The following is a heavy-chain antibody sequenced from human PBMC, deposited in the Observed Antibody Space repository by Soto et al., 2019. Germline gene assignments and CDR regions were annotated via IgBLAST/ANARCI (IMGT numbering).Heavy chain of an antibody. D-gene: IGHD1-26*01. V-gene: IGHV3-30-3*01. CDR1: GFTFSSYA. Sequence: QVQLVESGGGVVQPGRSLRLSCAASGFTFSSYAKHWVRQAPGKGLEWVAVISYDGSNKYYADSVKGRFTISRDNSKNTLYLRLNNLRAEDTAVYYCARERSGSLDYWGQGTLVTVSS. CDR3: ARERSGSLDY. J-gene: IGHJ4*02. CDR2: ISYDGSNK.